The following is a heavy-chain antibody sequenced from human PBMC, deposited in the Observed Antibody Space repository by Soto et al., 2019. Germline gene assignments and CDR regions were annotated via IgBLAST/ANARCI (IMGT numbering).Heavy chain of an antibody. Sequence: QVQLEQWGAGLLKPSETLSLTCAVYGGSFSGYYWSWIRQPPGKVLEWIGAINHSGSTNDAPSLKSQVTISVDTSTNHFSLTLDSVTAADTAVYYCARGRWLRQSFAYWGQGTLVTVSS. CDR3: ARGRWLRQSFAY. V-gene: IGHV4-34*02. CDR2: INHSGST. J-gene: IGHJ4*02. CDR1: GGSFSGYY. D-gene: IGHD5-12*01.